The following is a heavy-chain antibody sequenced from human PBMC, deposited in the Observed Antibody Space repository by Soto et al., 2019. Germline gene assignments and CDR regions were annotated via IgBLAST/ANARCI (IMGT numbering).Heavy chain of an antibody. Sequence: PGGSLRLSCAASGFTFSSYGMHWVRQAPGKGLEWVTVIWYDGSNKYYADSVKGRFTISRGNSKNTLYLQMNSLRAEDTAVYYCAREAASSWYFDYWGQGTLVTVSS. V-gene: IGHV3-33*01. J-gene: IGHJ4*02. CDR1: GFTFSSYG. D-gene: IGHD6-13*01. CDR3: AREAASSWYFDY. CDR2: IWYDGSNK.